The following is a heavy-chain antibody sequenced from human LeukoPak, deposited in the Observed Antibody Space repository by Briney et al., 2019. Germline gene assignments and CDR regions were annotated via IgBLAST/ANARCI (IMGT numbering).Heavy chain of an antibody. Sequence: GRPLRLSCAASGFTFSSYGMHWVRQAPGKGLEWVAVISYDGSNKYYADSVKGRFTISRDNSKNTLYLQMNSLRAEDTAVYYCAKDDDILTGFFDYWGQGTLVTVSS. V-gene: IGHV3-30*18. J-gene: IGHJ4*02. CDR1: GFTFSSYG. CDR2: ISYDGSNK. D-gene: IGHD3-9*01. CDR3: AKDDDILTGFFDY.